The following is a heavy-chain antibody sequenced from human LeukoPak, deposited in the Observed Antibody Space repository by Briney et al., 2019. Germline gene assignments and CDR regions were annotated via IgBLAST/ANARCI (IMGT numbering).Heavy chain of an antibody. CDR3: ARITMVRGVIYYYYYGMDV. D-gene: IGHD3-10*01. V-gene: IGHV4-59*08. J-gene: IGHJ6*02. CDR2: IYYSGST. CDR1: GGSISSYY. Sequence: PSETLSLTRTVSGGSISSYYWSWIRQPPGKGLEWIGYIYYSGSTNYNPSLKSRVTISVDTSKNQFSLKLSSVTAADTAVYYCARITMVRGVIYYYYYGMDVWGQGTTVTVSS.